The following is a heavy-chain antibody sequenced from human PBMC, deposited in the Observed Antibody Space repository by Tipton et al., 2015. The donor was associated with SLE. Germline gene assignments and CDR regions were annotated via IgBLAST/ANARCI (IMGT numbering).Heavy chain of an antibody. D-gene: IGHD3-22*01. CDR1: GGSINRHF. V-gene: IGHV4-59*11. CDR3: ARDEYRYDTTGYHLLGHFDF. Sequence: GLVKPSETLSLTCSVTGGSINRHFWNWIRQSPGKGLEWIGYMFYLGRTNYNPSLKSRVTISLDTSKNEVSLRLSSVTAADTAVYYCARDEYRYDTTGYHLLGHFDFWGQGTLVTVSS. J-gene: IGHJ4*02. CDR2: MFYLGRT.